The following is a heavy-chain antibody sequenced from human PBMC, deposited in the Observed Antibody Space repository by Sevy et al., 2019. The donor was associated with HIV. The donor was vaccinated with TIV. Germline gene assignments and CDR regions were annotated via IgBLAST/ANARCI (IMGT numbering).Heavy chain of an antibody. V-gene: IGHV4-39*01. Sequence: SETLSLTCTVSGGSISSSSYYWGWIRQPPGKGLEWIGSIYYSGSTYYNPSLKSRVTISVDTSKNQFSLKLSSVTAADTAVYYCARQGGGWSLYYYYYYGMYVWGQGTTVTVSS. CDR2: IYYSGST. CDR1: GGSISSSSYY. CDR3: ARQGGGWSLYYYYYYGMYV. J-gene: IGHJ6*02. D-gene: IGHD6-19*01.